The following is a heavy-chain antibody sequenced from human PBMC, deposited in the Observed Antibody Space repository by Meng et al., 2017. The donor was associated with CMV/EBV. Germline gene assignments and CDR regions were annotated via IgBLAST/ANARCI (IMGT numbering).Heavy chain of an antibody. CDR3: AGQGRGIHAFDI. V-gene: IGHV1-18*01. CDR1: GYTVTSYG. CDR2: ISAYNGNT. D-gene: IGHD3-16*01. Sequence: KASGYTVTSYGISWVRQAPGQGREWMGWISAYNGNTNYAQKLQGRVTMTTDTSTSTAYMELRSLRSDDTAVYYCAGQGRGIHAFDIWGQGTMVTVSS. J-gene: IGHJ3*02.